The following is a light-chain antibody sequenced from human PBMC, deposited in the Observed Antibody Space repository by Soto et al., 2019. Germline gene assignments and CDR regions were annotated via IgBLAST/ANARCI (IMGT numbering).Light chain of an antibody. CDR3: QHYDNLLAPT. Sequence: DIQMTQSPSSLSASVGDRVTITCQASQDISSYLNWFQQKPGKAPKLLIFDASNLQTGVPSRFSGSGSGTDFTFTISCLQPEDIATYYCQHYDNLLAPTFGGGTRVDI. CDR2: DAS. CDR1: QDISSY. J-gene: IGKJ4*01. V-gene: IGKV1-33*01.